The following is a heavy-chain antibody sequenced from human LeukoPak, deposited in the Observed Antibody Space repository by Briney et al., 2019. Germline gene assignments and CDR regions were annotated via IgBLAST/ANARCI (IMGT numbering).Heavy chain of an antibody. Sequence: GGSLRLSCAASGFTFSDHYMDWVRQAPGKGLEWVDRTRNKANSYTTEYAASVKGRFTISRDDSKNSLYLQMNSLKTEDTAVYYCARGALDYDFWSGYYMSGAFDIWGQGTMVTVSS. D-gene: IGHD3-3*01. CDR2: TRNKANSYTT. V-gene: IGHV3-72*01. CDR1: GFTFSDHY. J-gene: IGHJ3*02. CDR3: ARGALDYDFWSGYYMSGAFDI.